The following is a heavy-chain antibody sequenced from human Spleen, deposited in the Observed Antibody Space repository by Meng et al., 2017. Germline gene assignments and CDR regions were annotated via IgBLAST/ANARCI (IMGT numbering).Heavy chain of an antibody. CDR1: GWCVSGSY. CDR3: ARGPTTMAHDFDY. J-gene: IGHJ4*02. CDR2: ITHSGRP. D-gene: IGHD4-11*01. V-gene: IGHV4-34*04. Sequence: VPHPQCGAVLLKPSDNASPTCAAYGWCVSGSYRSWIRQPPGKGLEWIGEITHSGRPTHNPSLESRATISVDTSQKTLSLKLSSVTDADSAVYYCARGPTTMAHDFDYWGQGTLVTVSS.